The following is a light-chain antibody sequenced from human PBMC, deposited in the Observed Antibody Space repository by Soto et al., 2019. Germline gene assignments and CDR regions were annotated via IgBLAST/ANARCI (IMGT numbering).Light chain of an antibody. CDR3: QSYDVDNHVV. Sequence: FMLTQPPSVSESPGKTVTISCTRSSGSIASNYVQWYQQRPGSVPTTVIYEDNERPSGVPDRFSGSIDSSSNSASLTISGLKTEDEADYYCQSYDVDNHVVFGGGTKLTVL. CDR2: EDN. V-gene: IGLV6-57*04. J-gene: IGLJ3*02. CDR1: SGSIASNY.